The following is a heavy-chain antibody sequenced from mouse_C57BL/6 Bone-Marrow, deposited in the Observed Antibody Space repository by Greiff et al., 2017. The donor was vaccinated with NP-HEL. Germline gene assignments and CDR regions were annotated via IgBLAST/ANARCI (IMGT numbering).Heavy chain of an antibody. CDR2: ISNGGGST. CDR1: GFTFSDYY. Sequence: EVMLVESGGGLVQPGGSLKLSCAASGFTFSDYYMYWVRQTPEKRLEWVAYISNGGGSTYYPATVKGRFTISRDNAKNTLYLQMSRLKSEDTGMYYRARHDEKVPGAYWGQGTLVTVSA. D-gene: IGHD1-3*01. J-gene: IGHJ3*01. CDR3: ARHDEKVPGAY. V-gene: IGHV5-12*01.